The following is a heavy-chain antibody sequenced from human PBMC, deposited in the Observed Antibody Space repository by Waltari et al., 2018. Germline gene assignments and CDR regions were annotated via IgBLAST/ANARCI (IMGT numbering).Heavy chain of an antibody. V-gene: IGHV4-39*01. J-gene: IGHJ5*02. CDR2: IYYSGST. Sequence: QLRLQESGPGLVKSSETLSLTCPVAGGSISSGGYYWGWIRQSPGKGLEWIGSIYYSGSTYYNPTLESRVTISGDTSKNEFSLKLSSVTAADTAVYYCARHWKRSGYRFDPWGQGTLVTVSS. CDR1: GGSISSGGYY. D-gene: IGHD5-12*01. CDR3: ARHWKRSGYRFDP.